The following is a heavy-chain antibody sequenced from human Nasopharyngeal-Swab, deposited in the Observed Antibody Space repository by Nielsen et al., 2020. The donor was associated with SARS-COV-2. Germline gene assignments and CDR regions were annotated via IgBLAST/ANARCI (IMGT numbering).Heavy chain of an antibody. CDR2: IYTGDSDT. J-gene: IGHJ4*02. D-gene: IGHD2-15*01. Sequence: VRQMPGKGLEWVGIIYTGDSDTRYSPAVQGQGPMAADKSISTASLQWSSLKASDTAMYYCARHKGHCSGGSCYPAYWGQGTLVTVSS. CDR3: ARHKGHCSGGSCYPAY. V-gene: IGHV5-51*01.